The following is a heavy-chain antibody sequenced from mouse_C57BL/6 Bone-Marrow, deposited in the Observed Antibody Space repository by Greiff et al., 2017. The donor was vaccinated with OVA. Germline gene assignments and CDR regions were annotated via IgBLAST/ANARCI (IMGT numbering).Heavy chain of an antibody. CDR2: INPGSGGS. CDR3: ARPYYGYPYAMDY. CDR1: GYAFTNYL. Sequence: QVQLKESGAELVRPGTSVKLSCKASGYAFTNYLIEWVKQRPGQGLEWIGVINPGSGGSNYNEKFKGKATLTADKSSSTAYMQLSSLTSEDSAVYFCARPYYGYPYAMDYWGPGTSVTVSS. J-gene: IGHJ4*01. V-gene: IGHV1-54*01. D-gene: IGHD2-9*01.